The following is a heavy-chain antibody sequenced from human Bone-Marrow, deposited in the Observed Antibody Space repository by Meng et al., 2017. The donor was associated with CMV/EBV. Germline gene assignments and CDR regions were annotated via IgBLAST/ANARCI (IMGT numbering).Heavy chain of an antibody. Sequence: CGVDGGSLSGYNGSWNRKPKGRGREWIGKINHSENTNYNPSLKSRVTISVDTSKNQFSLKLSSVTAADTAVYYCARGRKVWFDPWGQGTPVTVSS. J-gene: IGHJ5*02. CDR1: GGSLSGYN. V-gene: IGHV4-34*01. CDR3: ARGRKVWFDP. CDR2: INHSENT.